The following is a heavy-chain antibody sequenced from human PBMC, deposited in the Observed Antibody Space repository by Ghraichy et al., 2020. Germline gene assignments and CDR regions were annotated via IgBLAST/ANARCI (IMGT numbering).Heavy chain of an antibody. V-gene: IGHV3-15*01. D-gene: IGHD5/OR15-5a*01. CDR2: IKSKTDGGTT. J-gene: IGHJ4*02. CDR3: TTPSSDLRLRID. CDR1: GFTFSNAW. Sequence: GGSLRLSCAASGFTFSNAWMSWVRQAPGKGLEWVGRIKSKTDGGTTDYAAPVKGRFTISRDDSKNTLYLQMNSLKTEDTAVYYCTTPSSDLRLRIDWGQGTLVTVSS.